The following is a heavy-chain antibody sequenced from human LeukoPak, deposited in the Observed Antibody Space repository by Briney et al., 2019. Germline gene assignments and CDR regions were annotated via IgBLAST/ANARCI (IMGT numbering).Heavy chain of an antibody. J-gene: IGHJ4*02. V-gene: IGHV4-39*01. Sequence: PSETLSLTCTVSGGSISSSSYYWGWIRQPPGKGLEWIGSIYYSGSTYYNPSLKSRVTISVDTSKNQFSLKLSSVTAADTAVYYCARKYCSGGSCYRFDYWGQGTLVTVSS. D-gene: IGHD2-15*01. CDR3: ARKYCSGGSCYRFDY. CDR1: GGSISSSSYY. CDR2: IYYSGST.